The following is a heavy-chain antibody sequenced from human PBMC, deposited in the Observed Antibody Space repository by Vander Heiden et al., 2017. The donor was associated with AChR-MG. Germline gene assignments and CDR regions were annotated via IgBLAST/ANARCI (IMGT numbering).Heavy chain of an antibody. CDR3: TTGSPHDFWSGLSPYYYYYGMDV. Sequence: EVQLVESGGGLVKPGGSLRLSCAASGFTFSNAWMSWVRQAPGKGLEWVGRIKSKTDGGTTDYAAPVKGRFTISRDDSKNTLYLQMNSLKTEDTAVYYCTTGSPHDFWSGLSPYYYYYGMDVWGQGTTVTVS. V-gene: IGHV3-15*01. D-gene: IGHD3-3*01. CDR1: GFTFSNAW. CDR2: IKSKTDGGTT. J-gene: IGHJ6*02.